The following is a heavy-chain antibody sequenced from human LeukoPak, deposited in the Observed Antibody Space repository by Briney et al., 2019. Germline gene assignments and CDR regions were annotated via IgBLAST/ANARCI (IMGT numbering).Heavy chain of an antibody. V-gene: IGHV7-4-1*02. Sequence: GASVKVSCKASGYTFTSYAMNWVRQAPGQGLEWMGWTNTNTGNPTYAQDFTGRFVFSLDTSVSTAYLQISSLKAEDTAVYYCAREGVVVTAIRFDYWGQGTLVTVSS. CDR1: GYTFTSYA. D-gene: IGHD2-21*02. CDR2: TNTNTGNP. CDR3: AREGVVVTAIRFDY. J-gene: IGHJ4*02.